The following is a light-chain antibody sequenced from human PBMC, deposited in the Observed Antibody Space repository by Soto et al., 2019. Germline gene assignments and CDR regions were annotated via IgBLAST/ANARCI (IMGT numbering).Light chain of an antibody. Sequence: QSVLTQPPSVSGAPGQRVTISCTGSSSNIGAGYDVHWYQPLPGTAPKLLIYGNSNRPSGVPDRFSGSKSGTSASLAITGVHAGEWAGYLWPALDSRLGGSPVGFRGGTKLTVL. V-gene: IGLV1-40*01. CDR3: PALDSRLGGSPVG. J-gene: IGLJ2*01. CDR1: SSNIGAGYD. CDR2: GNS.